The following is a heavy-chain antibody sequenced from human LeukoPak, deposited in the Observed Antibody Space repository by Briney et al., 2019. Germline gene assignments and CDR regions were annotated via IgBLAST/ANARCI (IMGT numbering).Heavy chain of an antibody. D-gene: IGHD2-15*01. CDR3: AMTMKYCSGGTCQEAFEI. CDR2: ISGSGGRT. V-gene: IGHV3-23*01. Sequence: GGSLRLSCAASGFTFSTHAMSWVRQAPGKGLEWVSAISGSGGRTYHADSVKGRFTISRDNSKNTLFLQMNSLRAEDTAIYYCAMTMKYCSGGTCQEAFEILGQGTMVTVSS. CDR1: GFTFSTHA. J-gene: IGHJ3*02.